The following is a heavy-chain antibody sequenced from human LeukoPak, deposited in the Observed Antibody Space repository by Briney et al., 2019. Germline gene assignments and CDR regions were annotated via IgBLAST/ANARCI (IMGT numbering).Heavy chain of an antibody. J-gene: IGHJ6*03. CDR2: IYSGGST. Sequence: GGSLRLSCAASGFTVSSNYMSWVRQAPGKGLEWVSIIYSGGSTYYADSVKGRFTISRDNSKNTLYLQMNSLRAEDTAVYYCAKDSAFYYIDVWGKGTTVIISS. V-gene: IGHV3-66*01. D-gene: IGHD3-10*01. CDR3: AKDSAFYYIDV. CDR1: GFTVSSNY.